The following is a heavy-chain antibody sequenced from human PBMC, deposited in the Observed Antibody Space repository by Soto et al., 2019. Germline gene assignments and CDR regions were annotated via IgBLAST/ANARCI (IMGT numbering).Heavy chain of an antibody. CDR3: VKDRGYGDYYYGMDV. Sequence: QVQLVESGGGVVQPGRSLRLSCAASGFTFSSYGMHWVRQAPGKGLEWVAVISYDGSNKYYADSVKGRFTISRDNSKNTLYLQMNSLRAEDTAVYYCVKDRGYGDYYYGMDVWGQGTTVTVSS. CDR2: ISYDGSNK. CDR1: GFTFSSYG. J-gene: IGHJ6*02. V-gene: IGHV3-30*18. D-gene: IGHD5-18*01.